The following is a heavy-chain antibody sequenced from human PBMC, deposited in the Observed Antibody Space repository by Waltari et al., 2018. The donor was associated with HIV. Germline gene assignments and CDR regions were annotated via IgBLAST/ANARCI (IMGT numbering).Heavy chain of an antibody. CDR2: MYYSGST. CDR3: ARHNGSGKTQAFDI. D-gene: IGHD1-1*01. J-gene: IGHJ3*02. Sequence: QLQLQESGPGLVKPSETLSLTCTVSGGSIISRGYYSGWIRQPPEKRLEWIGSMYYSGSTYYNPSLKRPVTMSVDTSDNQFSLKLSSVTAADTAVYYCARHNGSGKTQAFDIWGQGTMVTVSS. V-gene: IGHV4-39*01. CDR1: GGSIISRGYY.